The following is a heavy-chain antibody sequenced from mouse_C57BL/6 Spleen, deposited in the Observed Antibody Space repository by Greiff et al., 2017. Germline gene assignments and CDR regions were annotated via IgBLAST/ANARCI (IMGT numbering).Heavy chain of an antibody. CDR1: GFTFSSYG. Sequence: DVMLVESGGDLVKPGGSLKLSCAASGFTFSSYGMSWVRQTPDKRLEWVATISSGGSYTYYPDSVKGRFTISRDNAKNTLYLQMSSLKSEDTAMYYCARHGNWDKDYYFDYWGQGTTLTVSS. CDR3: ARHGNWDKDYYFDY. CDR2: ISSGGSYT. V-gene: IGHV5-6*02. D-gene: IGHD4-1*01. J-gene: IGHJ2*01.